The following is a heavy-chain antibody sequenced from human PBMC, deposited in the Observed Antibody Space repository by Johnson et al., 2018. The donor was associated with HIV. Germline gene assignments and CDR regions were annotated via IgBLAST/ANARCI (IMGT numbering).Heavy chain of an antibody. Sequence: MQLVESGGGLVKPGGSLRLSCAASGFTFSDYYMSWIRQAPGKGLEWVSGISWNSGSLGYADSVKGRFTISRDNSKNSLYLQMNSLRAEDTAVYYCASGWGIVVSDAFDIWGQGTMVTVSS. CDR2: ISWNSGSL. CDR3: ASGWGIVVSDAFDI. J-gene: IGHJ3*02. D-gene: IGHD6-19*01. CDR1: GFTFSDYY. V-gene: IGHV3-11*04.